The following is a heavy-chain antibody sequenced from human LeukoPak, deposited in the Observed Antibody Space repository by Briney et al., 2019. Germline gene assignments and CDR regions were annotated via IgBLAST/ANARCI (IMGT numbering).Heavy chain of an antibody. D-gene: IGHD4-17*01. V-gene: IGHV1-18*01. CDR2: ISTQTGNT. Sequence: ASVKVSCKASGYTFTKYDIYWMRQAPGQGLEWLGWISTQTGNTDFAQKVQGRLTLTTDRSTNTAYMELRSLTSDDTAVYYCARGAYGDKWGQGTMVTVSS. CDR1: GYTFTKYD. J-gene: IGHJ4*02. CDR3: ARGAYGDK.